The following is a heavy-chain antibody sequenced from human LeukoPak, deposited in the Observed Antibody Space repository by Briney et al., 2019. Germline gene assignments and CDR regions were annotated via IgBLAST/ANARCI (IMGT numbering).Heavy chain of an antibody. D-gene: IGHD6-13*01. CDR3: TRVFVGDEYSSSGY. Sequence: PGGSLRLSCAASEFTFSRYYMHWVRQAPGKGLVWVSRTNSDGSSTTYADSVKGRFTISRDNAKNTLYLQMNSLKVEDTAVYYCTRVFVGDEYSSSGYWGQGTLVTVSS. CDR1: EFTFSRYY. CDR2: TNSDGSST. V-gene: IGHV3-74*01. J-gene: IGHJ4*02.